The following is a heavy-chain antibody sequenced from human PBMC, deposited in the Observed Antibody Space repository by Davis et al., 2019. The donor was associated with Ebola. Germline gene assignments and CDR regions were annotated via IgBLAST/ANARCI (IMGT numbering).Heavy chain of an antibody. CDR2: ISYDGSDK. V-gene: IGHV3-33*05. CDR1: GFTFSSYG. Sequence: GGSLRLSCVASGFTFSSYGFYWVRQAPGKGLEWVAAISYDGSDKYYADSVKGRFTISRDNSKNTLYLQMNSLRAEDTAVYYCARDEQQLTYNWFDPWGQGTLVTVSS. CDR3: ARDEQQLTYNWFDP. J-gene: IGHJ5*02. D-gene: IGHD6-13*01.